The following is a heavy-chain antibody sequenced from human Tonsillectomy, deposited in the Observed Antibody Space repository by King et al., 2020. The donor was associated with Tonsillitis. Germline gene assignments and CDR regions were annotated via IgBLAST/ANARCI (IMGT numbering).Heavy chain of an antibody. CDR3: AREDYNMVYFDY. CDR2: ISHDGSNK. J-gene: IGHJ4*02. D-gene: IGHD4-11*01. CDR1: GFTFSSYA. V-gene: IGHV3-30*04. Sequence: VQLVESGGGVVQPGRSLRLSCAASGFTFSSYAMHWVRQAPGKGLEWVAVISHDGSNKYYADSVKGRFTISRDNSKNTLYLQMNSLRAEDTAVYYCAREDYNMVYFDYWGQGTLVTVSS.